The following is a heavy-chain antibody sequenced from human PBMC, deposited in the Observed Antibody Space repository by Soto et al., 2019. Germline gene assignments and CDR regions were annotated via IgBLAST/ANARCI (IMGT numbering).Heavy chain of an antibody. D-gene: IGHD2-21*01. CDR2: INPDTGTT. V-gene: IGHV1-46*01. Sequence: QVQLVQSGAEVRKPAASVKLSCQASGYTFTHYYIHWVRQAPGQGLEWLGIINPDTGTTSYAQTFQGRVTLTTDTSASTVYLELSGLAAEDTAVYYCASCPIYGGDSYFAYWGQGTLVTVSS. CDR1: GYTFTHYY. CDR3: ASCPIYGGDSYFAY. J-gene: IGHJ4*02.